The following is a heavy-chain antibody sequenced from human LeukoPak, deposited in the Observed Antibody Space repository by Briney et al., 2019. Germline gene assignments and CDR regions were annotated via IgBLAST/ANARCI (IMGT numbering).Heavy chain of an antibody. V-gene: IGHV3-21*01. CDR2: ISSSSSYI. J-gene: IGHJ4*02. CDR1: GFTFSSYS. D-gene: IGHD3-22*01. CDR3: ARENTYYYDSSGYQSDY. Sequence: GGSLRLSCAASGFTFSSYSMNWVRQAPGKGLEWVSSISSSSSYIYYADSVKGRFTISRDNAKNSLYLQMNSLRAEDTAVYYCARENTYYYDSSGYQSDYWGQGTLVTVS.